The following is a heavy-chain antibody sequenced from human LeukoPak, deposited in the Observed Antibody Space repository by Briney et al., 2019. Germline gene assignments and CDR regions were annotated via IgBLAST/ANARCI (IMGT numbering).Heavy chain of an antibody. Sequence: GGSLRLSCAASGFTFSSYGMHWVRQAPGKGLEWVAVISYDGSNKYYADSVKGRFTISRDNSKNTLYLQMNSLRAEDTAVYYCARDLLSPVIAAAAFDYWGQGTLVTVSS. CDR1: GFTFSSYG. CDR2: ISYDGSNK. V-gene: IGHV3-30*03. CDR3: ARDLLSPVIAAAAFDY. J-gene: IGHJ4*02. D-gene: IGHD6-13*01.